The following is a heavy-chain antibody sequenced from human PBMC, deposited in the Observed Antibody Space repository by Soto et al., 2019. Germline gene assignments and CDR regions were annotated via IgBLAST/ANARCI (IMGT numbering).Heavy chain of an antibody. D-gene: IGHD6-13*01. Sequence: ASVKVSCKASGGTFSSYTISWVRQAPGQGLEWMGRIIPILGIANYAQKFQGRVTITADKSTSTAYMELSSLRSEDTAVYYCATGYSSSWYGYWGQGTLVTVSS. CDR1: GGTFSSYT. V-gene: IGHV1-69*02. CDR3: ATGYSSSWYGY. CDR2: IIPILGIA. J-gene: IGHJ4*02.